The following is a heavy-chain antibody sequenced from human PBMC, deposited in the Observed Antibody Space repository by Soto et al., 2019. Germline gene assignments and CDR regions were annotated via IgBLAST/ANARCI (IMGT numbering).Heavy chain of an antibody. J-gene: IGHJ4*02. D-gene: IGHD5-12*01. CDR2: IYYTGST. CDR1: GGSIRSGGYY. CDR3: ARLLWSGYVFSDY. V-gene: IGHV4-31*03. Sequence: QVQLQESGPGLVKPSQTLSLTCTVSGGSIRSGGYYWGWIRQHPGKGLESIGYIYYTGSTSYNPSLESRTTLSVDTSKNQFPLRLTSLTAADTAVYFCARLLWSGYVFSDYWGQVILVTVSS.